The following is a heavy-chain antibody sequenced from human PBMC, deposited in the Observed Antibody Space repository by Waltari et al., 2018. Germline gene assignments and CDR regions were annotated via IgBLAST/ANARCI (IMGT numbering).Heavy chain of an antibody. J-gene: IGHJ6*03. Sequence: QVQLQESGPGLVKPSQTLSLTCTVSGGSISSGSYYWSWIRQPAGKGLEWIGRIYTSGSTNDKPSLKSRVTISVDTSKNQFSLKLSSVTAADTAVYYCARAKYDFWSGYPNYYYYYYMDVWGKGTTVTVSS. CDR2: IYTSGST. V-gene: IGHV4-61*02. D-gene: IGHD3-3*01. CDR1: GGSISSGSYY. CDR3: ARAKYDFWSGYPNYYYYYYMDV.